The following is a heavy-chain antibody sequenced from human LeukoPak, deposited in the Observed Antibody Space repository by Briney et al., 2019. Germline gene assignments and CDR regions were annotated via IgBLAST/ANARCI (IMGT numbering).Heavy chain of an antibody. J-gene: IGHJ6*04. D-gene: IGHD2-2*01. Sequence: PSETLSLTCAASGGSISSSNWWSWVRQPPGKGLEWIGEIYHSGSTNYNPSLKSRVTISVDKSKNQFSLRLSSVTAADTAVYYCARGRHCSSTSCSAAGYYYYGMDVWGKGTTVTVSS. CDR2: IYHSGST. V-gene: IGHV4-4*02. CDR3: ARGRHCSSTSCSAAGYYYYGMDV. CDR1: GGSISSSNW.